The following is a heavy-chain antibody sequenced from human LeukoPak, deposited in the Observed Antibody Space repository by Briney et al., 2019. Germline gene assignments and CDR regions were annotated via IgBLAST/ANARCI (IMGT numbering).Heavy chain of an antibody. Sequence: GGSLRLSCAASGFTFSSYWMSWVRQAPGKGLEWVSGISWHSGSIGYADSVKGRFTISRDNAKNSLCLQMNSLRAEDTALYYCAKDMGNSSGYYFDYWGQGTLVTVSS. CDR3: AKDMGNSSGYYFDY. V-gene: IGHV3-9*01. CDR1: GFTFSSYW. CDR2: ISWHSGSI. D-gene: IGHD3-22*01. J-gene: IGHJ4*02.